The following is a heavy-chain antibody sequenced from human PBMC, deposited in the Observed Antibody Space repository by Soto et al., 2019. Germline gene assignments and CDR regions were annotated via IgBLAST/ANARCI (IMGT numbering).Heavy chain of an antibody. D-gene: IGHD1-1*01. CDR1: GFIFGSYW. Sequence: PGGSLRLSCAASGFIFGSYWMSWVRQAPGKGLEWVASTNQDGREQNYVDSVKGRFTISRDDAKNSLYLQMNSLRAEDTAVYYCTSTVVPSPGTHWGQGTQVTVSS. CDR3: TSTVVPSPGTH. CDR2: TNQDGREQ. J-gene: IGHJ4*02. V-gene: IGHV3-7*01.